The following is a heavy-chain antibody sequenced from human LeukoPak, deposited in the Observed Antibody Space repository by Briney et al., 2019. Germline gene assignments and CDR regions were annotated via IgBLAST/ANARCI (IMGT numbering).Heavy chain of an antibody. CDR2: INHSGST. CDR1: GGSISSGGYY. CDR3: ARAGLYMTTVTRIFDY. Sequence: PSQTLSLTCTVSGGSISSGGYYWSWIRQPPGKGLEWIGEINHSGSTNYNPSLKSRVTISVDTSKNQFSLKLSSVTAADTAVYYCARAGLYMTTVTRIFDYWGQGTLVTVSS. V-gene: IGHV4-30-2*01. J-gene: IGHJ4*02. D-gene: IGHD4-17*01.